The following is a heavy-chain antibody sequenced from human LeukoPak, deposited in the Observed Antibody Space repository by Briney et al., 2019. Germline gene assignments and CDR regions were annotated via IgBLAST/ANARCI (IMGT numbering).Heavy chain of an antibody. V-gene: IGHV1-46*01. Sequence: ASVKVSCKASGYTFTSYYMHWVRQAPGQGLEWMGIINPSGGSTSYAQKFQGRVTMTRDTSTSTVYMELSSLRSEDTAVYYCAKRPADILTGYYMYYFDYWGQGTLVTVSS. CDR2: INPSGGST. D-gene: IGHD3-9*01. CDR3: AKRPADILTGYYMYYFDY. J-gene: IGHJ4*02. CDR1: GYTFTSYY.